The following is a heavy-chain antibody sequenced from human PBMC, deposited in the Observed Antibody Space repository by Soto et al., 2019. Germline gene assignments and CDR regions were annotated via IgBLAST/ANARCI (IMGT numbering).Heavy chain of an antibody. J-gene: IGHJ4*02. CDR3: ATCSGVSCYADY. Sequence: QVQLVQSGAEVKKPGASVKVSRKASGYTFTSKDINWVRQATGQGLEWVGWMNPNSGNIGYAQKFQGRITMTRDISISTAYMELSSLRSEDTAVYYCATCSGVSCYADYWGQGTLVTVSS. V-gene: IGHV1-8*01. CDR2: MNPNSGNI. D-gene: IGHD2-2*01. CDR1: GYTFTSKD.